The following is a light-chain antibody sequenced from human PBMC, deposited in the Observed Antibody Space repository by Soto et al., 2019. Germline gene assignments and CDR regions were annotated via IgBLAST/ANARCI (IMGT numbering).Light chain of an antibody. Sequence: DIVMTQSPATVPVSPGERVTLSCRASQSVSIDLAWYQQKPGQAPRLLIYGASTRATDIPPSFTGSGSGTEFTLTISSLQSEDIAVYYCQQYNKWPQTVGQGTKVDIK. CDR1: QSVSID. CDR3: QQYNKWPQT. CDR2: GAS. V-gene: IGKV3-15*01. J-gene: IGKJ1*01.